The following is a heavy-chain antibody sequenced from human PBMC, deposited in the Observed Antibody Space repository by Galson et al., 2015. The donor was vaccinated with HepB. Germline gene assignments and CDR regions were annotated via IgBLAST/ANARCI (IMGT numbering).Heavy chain of an antibody. CDR2: ISAYNGNT. CDR3: ASAYMGRGDGIWFDP. Sequence: SVKVSCKASGYTFTSYGISWVRQAPGQGLEWMGWISAYNGNTNYAQKLQGRVTMTTDTSTSTAYMELRSLRSDDTAVYYCASAYMGRGDGIWFDPWGQGTLVTVSS. J-gene: IGHJ5*02. D-gene: IGHD3-10*01. CDR1: GYTFTSYG. V-gene: IGHV1-18*04.